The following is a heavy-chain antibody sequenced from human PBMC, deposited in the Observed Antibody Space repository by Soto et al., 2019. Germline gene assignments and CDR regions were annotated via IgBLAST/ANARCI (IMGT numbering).Heavy chain of an antibody. Sequence: SETLSLTCTVSVGSISSSSYYWGWIRQPPGKGLEWIGSIYYSGSTYYNPSLKSRVTISVDTSKNQFSLKLSSVTAADTAVYYCANLSYYDFWSGYHLYYYYGMDVWGQGTTVTVSS. CDR1: VGSISSSSYY. D-gene: IGHD3-3*01. V-gene: IGHV4-39*01. CDR2: IYYSGST. J-gene: IGHJ6*02. CDR3: ANLSYYDFWSGYHLYYYYGMDV.